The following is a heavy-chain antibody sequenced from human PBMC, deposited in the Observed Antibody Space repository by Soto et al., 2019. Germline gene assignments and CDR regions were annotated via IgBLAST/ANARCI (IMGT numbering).Heavy chain of an antibody. J-gene: IGHJ4*02. V-gene: IGHV1-58*01. Sequence: VKVSCKASGFTFTSSAVQWVGQARGQRFEWFGWIGGGSGNTNSAQKLHERVTITWDMSTSTAYMELSSLRTEDTYVYYCAADLHSSSADYWGQGTLVTVSS. CDR1: GFTFTSSA. CDR2: IGGGSGNT. D-gene: IGHD6-6*01. CDR3: AADLHSSSADY.